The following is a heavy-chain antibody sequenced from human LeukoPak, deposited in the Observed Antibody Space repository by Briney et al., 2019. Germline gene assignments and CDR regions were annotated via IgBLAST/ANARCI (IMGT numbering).Heavy chain of an antibody. CDR2: IGPNNGVT. J-gene: IGHJ4*02. V-gene: IGHV1-2*02. Sequence: ASVKVCCKASGYTFTDYFLHWVRQAPGQGLEWMGWIGPNNGVTNYAQKFQGKVTMTRDTSINTAYMELSSLRSDDTAVYYCARDIRPRVESFDYWGQGTLVTVSS. D-gene: IGHD3-3*01. CDR1: GYTFTDYF. CDR3: ARDIRPRVESFDY.